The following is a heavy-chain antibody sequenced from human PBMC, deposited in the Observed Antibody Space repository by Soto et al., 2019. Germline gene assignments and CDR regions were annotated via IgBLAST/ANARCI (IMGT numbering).Heavy chain of an antibody. Sequence: EVQLVESGGDLVKPGGSLRLSCAGSGFPFRSSSMNWVRQAPGKRLEWVASISSSSSYIFYADSVKGRFTISRDNAKNALYLQMNSLRVADTAVYYCARDLGEVSALWGQGTQVTVSS. V-gene: IGHV3-21*01. CDR3: ARDLGEVSAL. CDR2: ISSSSSYI. D-gene: IGHD3-10*01. CDR1: GFPFRSSS. J-gene: IGHJ4*02.